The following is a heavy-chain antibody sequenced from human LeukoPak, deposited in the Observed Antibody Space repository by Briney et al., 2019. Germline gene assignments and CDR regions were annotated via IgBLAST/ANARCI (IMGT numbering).Heavy chain of an antibody. V-gene: IGHV3-64*01. CDR1: GFTFSSYA. Sequence: GGSLRLSCAASGFTFSSYAMHWVRQAPGKGLEYVSAISSNGGSTYYANSVKGRFTISRDNSKNTLYLQMGSLRAEDMAVYYCARGEILWAFDYWGQGTLVTVSS. CDR3: ARGEILWAFDY. D-gene: IGHD3-10*01. CDR2: ISSNGGST. J-gene: IGHJ4*02.